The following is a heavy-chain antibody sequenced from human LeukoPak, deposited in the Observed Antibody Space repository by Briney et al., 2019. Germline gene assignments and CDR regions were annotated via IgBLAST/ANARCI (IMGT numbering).Heavy chain of an antibody. CDR2: SHGEDGEN. Sequence: ASVKVSCKVSGHTLLDLYIHWVRQAPGKGLEWMGGSHGEDGENTYSEKFQGRVALTEDTSTHTAYMELTSLRSEDTAVYYCARVRALARRDGYNYVGYWGQGTLVTVSS. D-gene: IGHD5-24*01. J-gene: IGHJ4*02. CDR3: ARVRALARRDGYNYVGY. V-gene: IGHV1-24*01. CDR1: GHTLLDLY.